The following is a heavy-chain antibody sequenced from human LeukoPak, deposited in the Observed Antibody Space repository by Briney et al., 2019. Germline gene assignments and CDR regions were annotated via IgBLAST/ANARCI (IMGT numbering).Heavy chain of an antibody. Sequence: ASVKVSCKASGYTFTGYYMHWVRQAPGQGLEWMGWISAYNGNTNYAQKLQGRVTMTTDTSTSTAYMELRSLRSDDTAVYYCASGGNYYGSGSSNFDYWGQGTLVTVSS. D-gene: IGHD3-10*01. CDR2: ISAYNGNT. J-gene: IGHJ4*02. CDR1: GYTFTGYY. V-gene: IGHV1-18*04. CDR3: ASGGNYYGSGSSNFDY.